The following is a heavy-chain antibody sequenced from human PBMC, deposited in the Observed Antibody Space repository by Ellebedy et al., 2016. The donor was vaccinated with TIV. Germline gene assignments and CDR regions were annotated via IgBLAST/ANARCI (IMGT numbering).Heavy chain of an antibody. CDR2: IYPDGGA. J-gene: IGHJ4*02. CDR1: GFTVSSNY. CDR3: ARATLYNRGDN. V-gene: IGHV3-53*01. D-gene: IGHD1-1*01. Sequence: GGSLRLXXAAPGFTVSSNYMNWVRQAPGKGLEWVSIIYPDGGAYYAGSVKGRFTISRDSSQNTLSLQMNSLRVEDTAVYYCARATLYNRGDNWGQGTLVTVSA.